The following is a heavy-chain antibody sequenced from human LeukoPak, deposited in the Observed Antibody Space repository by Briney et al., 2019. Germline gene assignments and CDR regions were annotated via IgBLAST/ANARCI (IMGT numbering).Heavy chain of an antibody. D-gene: IGHD3-22*01. V-gene: IGHV3-23*01. CDR1: EFTFSSYA. CDR2: ISGSGGST. Sequence: PGGSLRLSCAASEFTFSSYAMSWVRQAPGKGLEWVSTISGSGGSTYYADSVKGRFTISRDNSKNTLYLQVNSLRAEDTAVYYCAKRYDSSGFDYWGQGTLVTVSS. J-gene: IGHJ4*02. CDR3: AKRYDSSGFDY.